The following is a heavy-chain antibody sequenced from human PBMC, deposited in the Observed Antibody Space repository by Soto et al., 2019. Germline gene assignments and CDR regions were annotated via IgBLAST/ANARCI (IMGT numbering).Heavy chain of an antibody. V-gene: IGHV1-8*01. D-gene: IGHD2-8*01. CDR2: MNPNSGNT. Sequence: ASVKVSCKASGYTLTSYDINWVRQATGQGLEWMGWMNPNSGNTGYAQKFQGRVTMTRNTSTSTAYMELSSLRSEDTAVYYCARDRCSNGVCYNWFDAWGQGTLVTVSS. CDR1: GYTLTSYD. CDR3: ARDRCSNGVCYNWFDA. J-gene: IGHJ5*02.